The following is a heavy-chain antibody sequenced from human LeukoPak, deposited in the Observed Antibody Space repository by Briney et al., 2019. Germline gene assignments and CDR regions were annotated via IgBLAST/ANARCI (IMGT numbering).Heavy chain of an antibody. J-gene: IGHJ5*02. CDR1: GFTVSSVY. Sequence: GGSLRLSCAASGFTVSSVYMSRVRQAPGKGLEGGSVIFTNGGTHYADSVKGRFTTSRDNSKNTLYLQMNSLRVDDTAVYYCARDHHGSGSYPNPWGQGTLVTVSS. CDR3: ARDHHGSGSYPNP. V-gene: IGHV3-66*01. CDR2: IFTNGGT. D-gene: IGHD3-10*01.